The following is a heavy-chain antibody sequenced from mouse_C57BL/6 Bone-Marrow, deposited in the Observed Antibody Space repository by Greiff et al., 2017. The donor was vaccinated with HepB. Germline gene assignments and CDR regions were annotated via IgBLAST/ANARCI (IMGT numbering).Heavy chain of an antibody. CDR1: GYTFTSYG. CDR2: IYPRSGNT. CDR3: ARRDAMDY. J-gene: IGHJ4*01. Sequence: VKLQESGAELVRPGASVKLSCKASGYTFTSYGISWVKQRTGQGLEWIGEIYPRSGNTYYNEKFKGKATLTADKSSSTAYMELRSLTSEDSAVYFCARRDAMDYWGQGTSVTVSS. V-gene: IGHV1-81*01.